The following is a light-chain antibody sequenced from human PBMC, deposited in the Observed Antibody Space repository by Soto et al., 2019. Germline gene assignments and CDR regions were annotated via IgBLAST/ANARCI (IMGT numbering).Light chain of an antibody. Sequence: EIVMTQSPATLSVSPGERATLSCRASQSVSSNLAWYQQKPGQAPRLLIYGASTRATGIPARFSGSGSGTEFTLTIGSLQSEDFAVYYCQQYNSWPQTFGQGTKVDI. CDR3: QQYNSWPQT. CDR1: QSVSSN. J-gene: IGKJ1*01. CDR2: GAS. V-gene: IGKV3-15*01.